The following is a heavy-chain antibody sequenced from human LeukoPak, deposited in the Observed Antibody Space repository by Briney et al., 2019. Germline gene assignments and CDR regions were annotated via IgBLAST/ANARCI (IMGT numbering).Heavy chain of an antibody. Sequence: YXISXVRQAPGQGLEWMGWISAYNGNTNYAQKLQGRVTMTTDTSTSTAYMELRSLRSDDTAVYYCARDMTTVTPYYYYYDMDVWGQGTTVTVSS. V-gene: IGHV1-18*01. D-gene: IGHD4-17*01. CDR3: ARDMTTVTPYYYYYDMDV. CDR1: YX. CDR2: ISAYNGNT. J-gene: IGHJ6*02.